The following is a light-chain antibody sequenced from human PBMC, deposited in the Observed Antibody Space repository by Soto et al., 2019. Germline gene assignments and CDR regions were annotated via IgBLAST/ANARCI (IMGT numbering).Light chain of an antibody. CDR2: GTS. J-gene: IGKJ2*01. Sequence: DIQMTQSPSSLSASVGDRVTITCRASQSIATYFNWYQQKPWKAPRLLIYGTSSLQSGVPSRFSGSGSGTDFTLSISSLQPEDFATYYCQQSYTFPYNFGQGTKLEMK. V-gene: IGKV1-39*01. CDR3: QQSYTFPYN. CDR1: QSIATY.